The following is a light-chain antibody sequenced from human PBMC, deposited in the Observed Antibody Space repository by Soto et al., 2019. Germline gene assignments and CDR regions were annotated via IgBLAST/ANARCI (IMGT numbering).Light chain of an antibody. CDR1: SSDVGGYNV. CDR2: EVS. V-gene: IGLV2-14*01. CDR3: SSYTSSDTLV. Sequence: QSALTQPASVSGSPGQSITISCTGTSSDVGGYNVVAWYQQHPGKAPKLMIYEVSNRPSGVSNRFSGSKSGNTASLTISGLQAEDEADYYCSSYTSSDTLVFGGGTKLTVL. J-gene: IGLJ3*02.